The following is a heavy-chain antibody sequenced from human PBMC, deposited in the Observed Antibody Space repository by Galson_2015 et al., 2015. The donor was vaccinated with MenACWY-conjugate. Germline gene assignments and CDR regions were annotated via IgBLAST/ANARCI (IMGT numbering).Heavy chain of an antibody. V-gene: IGHV3-48*02. CDR2: ITSSSTTI. J-gene: IGHJ4*01. CDR1: GFTFSSYR. D-gene: IGHD3-16*02. CDR3: ARDREDYEHVWGTYRPHYFDY. Sequence: SLRLSCAASGFTFSSYRMNWVRQAPGKGLEGVSYITSSSTTIYYADSVKGRFTISRDNAKNSLYLQMNSLRDEDTAVYYCARDREDYEHVWGTYRPHYFDYWGRGTLLTVSS.